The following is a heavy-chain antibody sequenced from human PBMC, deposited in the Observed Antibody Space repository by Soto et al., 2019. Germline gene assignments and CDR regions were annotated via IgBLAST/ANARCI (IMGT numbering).Heavy chain of an antibody. D-gene: IGHD2-15*01. Sequence: GRSIRLSCAAAGFTFSGYAMSRVRQAPGKGLEWVSAISGSGSSTYYGDSVKGRFTISRDNSKNTLYLQMNSLRVEDSVVYYCAKGSISSCYGNCGHWGPGTLVTVSS. CDR3: AKGSISSCYGNCGH. CDR1: GFTFSGYA. CDR2: ISGSGSST. V-gene: IGHV3-23*01. J-gene: IGHJ4*02.